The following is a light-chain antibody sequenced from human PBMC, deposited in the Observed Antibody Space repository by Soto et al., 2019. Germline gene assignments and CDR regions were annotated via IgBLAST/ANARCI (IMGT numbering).Light chain of an antibody. V-gene: IGLV2-14*01. CDR3: SSYTSTNTQV. Sequence: QSVLTQPASVSGSPGQSISISCTGTSSDVGGYKYVSWYQQHPGKAPKLMIYEVSNRPSGVSNRFSGSKSGNTASVTISGLHSEDEADYYCSSYTSTNTQVFGTGTKVTVL. J-gene: IGLJ1*01. CDR2: EVS. CDR1: SSDVGGYKY.